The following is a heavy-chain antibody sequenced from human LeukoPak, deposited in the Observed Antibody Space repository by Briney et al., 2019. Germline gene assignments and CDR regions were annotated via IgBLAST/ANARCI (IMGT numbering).Heavy chain of an antibody. Sequence: GGSLRLSCAASGFTLSSYWVHWVRQPPGKGLMWLSRANEDGSYADYADSVKGRFTISRDNAKNTVYLQMNSLRTEDTAVYFCGRINYNGDYWGRGTLVTVSS. J-gene: IGHJ4*02. V-gene: IGHV3-74*01. CDR1: GFTLSSYW. CDR3: GRINYNGDY. CDR2: ANEDGSYA. D-gene: IGHD3-10*01.